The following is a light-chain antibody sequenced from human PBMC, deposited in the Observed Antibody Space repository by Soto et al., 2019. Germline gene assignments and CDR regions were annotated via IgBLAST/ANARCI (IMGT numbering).Light chain of an antibody. Sequence: DIQMTQSPSSLSASVGDRVTITCQASQDISNYLNWYQQKPGKAPKLLIYDASNLETGVPSRFSGSGSGTDFTFPISSLQPEDIATYYCQQYDNLPSVTFGGGTKVEIK. CDR3: QQYDNLPSVT. CDR2: DAS. CDR1: QDISNY. J-gene: IGKJ4*01. V-gene: IGKV1-33*01.